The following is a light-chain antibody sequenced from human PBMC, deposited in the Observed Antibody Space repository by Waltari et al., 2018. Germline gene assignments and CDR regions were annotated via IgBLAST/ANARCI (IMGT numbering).Light chain of an antibody. CDR1: SSNTAAGQD. J-gene: IGLJ2*01. Sequence: QSVLTQPPSLSGAPGQRVTIPRTGSSSNTAAGQDVSWYQQLPRPAPKLPIYGSYNRPSGVPDRFSASKSGTSASLAITGLQAEDEADYYCQSFDRSLNGVIFGGGTKLTVL. CDR3: QSFDRSLNGVI. CDR2: GSY. V-gene: IGLV1-40*01.